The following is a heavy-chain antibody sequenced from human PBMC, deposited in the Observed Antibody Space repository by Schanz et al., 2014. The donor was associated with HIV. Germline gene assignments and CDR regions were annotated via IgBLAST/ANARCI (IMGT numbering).Heavy chain of an antibody. J-gene: IGHJ2*01. CDR2: VNPESGNT. Sequence: QVQLVQSGPEVKKPGASVRVSCETSGYTFSDYDINWVRQAPGQGLEWMGWVNPESGNTGMADTFRGRLCLTRFASTGTAYMELDSLRSEDTAIYYCVRAPSFHFDKEGYYRNWYFDFGGRGTLVAVSS. CDR3: VRAPSFHFDKEGYYRNWYFDF. CDR1: GYTFSDYD. D-gene: IGHD1-26*01. V-gene: IGHV1-8*02.